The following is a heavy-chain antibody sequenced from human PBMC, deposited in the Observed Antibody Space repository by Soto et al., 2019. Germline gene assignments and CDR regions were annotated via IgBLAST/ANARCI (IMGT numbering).Heavy chain of an antibody. J-gene: IGHJ5*02. CDR3: AHEGYQLLSNRYNWFDP. CDR1: GFSLSTSGVG. V-gene: IGHV2-5*02. Sequence: SGPTLVKPTQTLTLTCTFSGFSLSTSGVGVGWIRQPPGKALEWLALIYWDDDKRYSPSLKSRLTITKDTSKNQVVLTMTNMDPVDTSTYYCAHEGYQLLSNRYNWFDPWGQGTLVTVSS. D-gene: IGHD2-2*01. CDR2: IYWDDDK.